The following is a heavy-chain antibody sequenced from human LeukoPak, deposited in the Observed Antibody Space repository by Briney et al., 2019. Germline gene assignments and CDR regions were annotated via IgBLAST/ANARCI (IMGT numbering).Heavy chain of an antibody. D-gene: IGHD3-22*01. CDR3: ARPNYYDSSGSLDY. J-gene: IGHJ4*02. Sequence: GGSLRLSCAASGFTFSSYSMNWVRQAPGKGLEWVSSISSSSSYIYYADSVKGRFTISRDNAKNSLYLQMNGLRAEDTAVYYCARPNYYDSSGSLDYWGQGTLVTVSS. CDR1: GFTFSSYS. CDR2: ISSSSSYI. V-gene: IGHV3-21*01.